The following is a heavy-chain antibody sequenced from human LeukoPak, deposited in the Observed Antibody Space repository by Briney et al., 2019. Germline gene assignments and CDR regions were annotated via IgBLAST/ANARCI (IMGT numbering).Heavy chain of an antibody. D-gene: IGHD5-12*01. J-gene: IGHJ6*02. CDR3: ARVPGYSGYFYGMDV. V-gene: IGHV3-7*01. Sequence: PGGSLRLSCAASGFTFSSYWMNWVRQAPGKGLEWVATIKQDGSEKYYVDSVKGRFTISRDNAKNTLYLQMNSLPAEDTAVYYCARVPGYSGYFYGMDVWGQGTTVTVSS. CDR2: IKQDGSEK. CDR1: GFTFSSYW.